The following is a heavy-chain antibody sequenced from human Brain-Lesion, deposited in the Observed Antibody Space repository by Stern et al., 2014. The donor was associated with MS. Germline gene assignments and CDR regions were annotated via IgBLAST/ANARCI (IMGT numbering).Heavy chain of an antibody. Sequence: VQLVESGPGLVKPSQTLSLSCTVSGGSISSGGYYWSWIRQPAGKGLEWIGRIFNSGSTSYNPSLKSGVPISIDTSKTQFSRRLNPMTAADTAVYYCARGRVVPGFQYYATDVWGQGTTVIVSS. CDR1: GGSISSGGYY. CDR2: IFNSGST. J-gene: IGHJ6*02. CDR3: ARGRVVPGFQYYATDV. V-gene: IGHV4-61*02. D-gene: IGHD2-2*01.